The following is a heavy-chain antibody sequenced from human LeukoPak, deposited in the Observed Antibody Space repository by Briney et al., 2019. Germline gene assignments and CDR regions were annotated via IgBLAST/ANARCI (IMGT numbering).Heavy chain of an antibody. CDR3: ARVYRVYDYVWGSYGVAFDI. Sequence: PSETLSLTCTVSGGSISSDGYYWSWIRQHPGKGLEWIGYIYYSGSTYYNPSLKSRVTISVDTSKNQFSLKLSSVTAADTAVYYCARVYRVYDYVWGSYGVAFDIWGQGTMVTVSS. CDR2: IYYSGST. J-gene: IGHJ3*02. CDR1: GGSISSDGYY. D-gene: IGHD3-16*01. V-gene: IGHV4-31*03.